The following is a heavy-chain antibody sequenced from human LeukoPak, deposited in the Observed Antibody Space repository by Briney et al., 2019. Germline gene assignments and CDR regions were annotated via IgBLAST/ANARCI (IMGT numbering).Heavy chain of an antibody. CDR3: ARRSVSSPSFDL. Sequence: PSETLSLTCTVSGGSISDYYWSWIRQPPGKGLEWIGYLSYIGSATYNPSLRNRVAISLDTSKNQFSLRLSSVTAADTAVYYCARRSVSSPSFDLWGQGTLVTVSS. V-gene: IGHV4-59*12. CDR1: GGSISDYY. D-gene: IGHD2/OR15-2a*01. CDR2: LSYIGSA. J-gene: IGHJ4*02.